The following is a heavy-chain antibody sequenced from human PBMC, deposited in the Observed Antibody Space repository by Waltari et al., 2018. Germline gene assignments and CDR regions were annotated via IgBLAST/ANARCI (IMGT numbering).Heavy chain of an antibody. J-gene: IGHJ5*02. Sequence: QLQLQESGPGLVKPSETLSLTCTVSGGSISSSSYYWGWIRQPPGKGLEWIGSIYYSGSTYYNPSLKSRVTISVDTSKNQFSLKLSSVTAADTAVYYCARGRVGATGFDPWGQGTLVTVSS. V-gene: IGHV4-39*07. CDR3: ARGRVGATGFDP. CDR1: GGSISSSSYY. CDR2: IYYSGST. D-gene: IGHD1-26*01.